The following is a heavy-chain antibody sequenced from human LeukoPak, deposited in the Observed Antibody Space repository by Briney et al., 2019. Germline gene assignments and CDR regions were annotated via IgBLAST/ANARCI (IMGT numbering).Heavy chain of an antibody. J-gene: IGHJ4*02. V-gene: IGHV4-61*02. CDR2: IYTSGST. Sequence: SQTLSLTCTVSGGSISSGSYYWSWIRQPAGKGLEWIGRIYTSGSTNYNPSLKSRVTISVDTSKNQFSLKLSSVTAADTAVYYCAGTIVVVPAAHFDYWGQGTLVTVSS. CDR1: GGSISSGSYY. CDR3: AGTIVVVPAAHFDY. D-gene: IGHD2-2*01.